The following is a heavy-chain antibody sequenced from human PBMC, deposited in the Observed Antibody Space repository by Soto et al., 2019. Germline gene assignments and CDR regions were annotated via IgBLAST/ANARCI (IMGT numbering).Heavy chain of an antibody. J-gene: IGHJ4*03. CDR3: VRVVAIPGYPDN. Sequence: SVKVSCKTSGGTFSSYAISWVRQAPGQGLEWMGGIVPIVDTSTYAQKFQGRVTITADESTSTAYMELSSLRSDDTAIYYCVRVVAIPGYPDNWG. CDR1: GGTFSSYA. V-gene: IGHV1-69*13. CDR2: IVPIVDTS. D-gene: IGHD2-15*01.